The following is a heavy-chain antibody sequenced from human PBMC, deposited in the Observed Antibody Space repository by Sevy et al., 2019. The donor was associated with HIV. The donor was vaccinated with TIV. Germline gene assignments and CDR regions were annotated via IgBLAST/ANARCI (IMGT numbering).Heavy chain of an antibody. CDR2: IYPGDSDT. D-gene: IGHD6-19*01. J-gene: IGHJ3*02. Sequence: GESLKISCKGSGYGFTSYWIGWVRQMPGKGLEWMGTIYPGDSDTRYSPSFQGQVTISADKSISTAYLQWSSLKASDTAMYYCARQSSSGWSRGAFDIWGQGTMVTVSS. V-gene: IGHV5-51*01. CDR3: ARQSSSGWSRGAFDI. CDR1: GYGFTSYW.